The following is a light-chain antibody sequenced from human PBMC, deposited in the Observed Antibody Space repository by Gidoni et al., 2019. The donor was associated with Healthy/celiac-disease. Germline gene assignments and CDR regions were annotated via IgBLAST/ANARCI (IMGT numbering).Light chain of an antibody. CDR2: AAS. Sequence: QLTQSPSFLSASVGHRVTITCRASQGISSYLAWYQQKPGKAPKLLIYAASTLQSGVPSRFSGSGSGTEFTLTISSLQPEDFATYYCQQLNSYPPTFGPGTKVDIK. J-gene: IGKJ3*01. CDR3: QQLNSYPPT. V-gene: IGKV1-9*01. CDR1: QGISSY.